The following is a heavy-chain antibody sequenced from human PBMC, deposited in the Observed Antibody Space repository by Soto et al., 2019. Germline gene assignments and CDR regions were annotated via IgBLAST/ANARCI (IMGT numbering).Heavy chain of an antibody. CDR2: IIPMFGTP. V-gene: IGHV1-69*01. J-gene: IGHJ6*02. Sequence: QVQLLQSGAEVKRGGTSVKVSCKAAGGTFRSYAMSWVRQSPGQGLEWMGGIIPMFGTPNYAQTFKGRRTITANESTRTAYMELSSLRSEDTAVYYCARSVGAVIAFGYQYYGMDAWGQGTTVTVS. D-gene: IGHD2-21*01. CDR3: ARSVGAVIAFGYQYYGMDA. CDR1: GGTFRSYA.